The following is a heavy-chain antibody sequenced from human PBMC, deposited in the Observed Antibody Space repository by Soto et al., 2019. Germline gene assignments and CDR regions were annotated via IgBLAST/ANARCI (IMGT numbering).Heavy chain of an antibody. CDR2: INSDGSST. J-gene: IGHJ1*01. D-gene: IGHD1-26*01. Sequence: PGGSLRLSCAASGFTFSSYWMHWVRQAPGKGLVWVSRINSDGSSTSYADSVKGRFTISRDNAKNTLYLQMNSLRAEDTAVYYCARDRYSGSYYLDFQHWGQGTLVTVSS. V-gene: IGHV3-74*01. CDR3: ARDRYSGSYYLDFQH. CDR1: GFTFSSYW.